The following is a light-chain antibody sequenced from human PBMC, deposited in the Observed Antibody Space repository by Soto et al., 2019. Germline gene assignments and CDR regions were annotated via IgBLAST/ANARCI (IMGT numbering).Light chain of an antibody. CDR3: CSYAGSHTYV. Sequence: QSALTQPRSVSGSPGQSVTISCTGTSNDVGRYNYVSWYQQHPGKAPQLMIYDVNKRPSGVPDRFSGSKSGNTASLTISGLQAEDEADFHCCSYAGSHTYVFGTGTKVTVL. CDR1: SNDVGRYNY. CDR2: DVN. J-gene: IGLJ1*01. V-gene: IGLV2-11*01.